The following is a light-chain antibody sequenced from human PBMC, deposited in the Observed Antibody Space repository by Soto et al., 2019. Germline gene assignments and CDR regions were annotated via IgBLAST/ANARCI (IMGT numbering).Light chain of an antibody. Sequence: QSALTQTASVSGSPGQSITISCTGTSSDVGGYRYVSWYQQHPGKVPKLIIYDVSNRPSGISDRFSGSKSANTASLTISGLQAEDEADDYCSSYTSTSAYVVFGGGTKLTV. CDR3: SSYTSTSAYVV. CDR1: SSDVGGYRY. CDR2: DVS. V-gene: IGLV2-14*01. J-gene: IGLJ2*01.